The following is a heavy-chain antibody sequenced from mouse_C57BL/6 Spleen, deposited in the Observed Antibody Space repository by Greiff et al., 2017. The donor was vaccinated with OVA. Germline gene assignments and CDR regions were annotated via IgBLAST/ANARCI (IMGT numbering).Heavy chain of an antibody. Sequence: VQLQQSGPELVKPGASVKISCKASGYTFTDYYMNWVKQSHGKSLEWIGDINPNNGGTSYNQKFKGKATLTVDKSSSTAYMELRSLTSEDSAVYYCARREDLLLRYWGQGTTLTVSS. CDR1: GYTFTDYY. V-gene: IGHV1-26*01. CDR3: ARREDLLLRY. J-gene: IGHJ2*01. CDR2: INPNNGGT. D-gene: IGHD1-1*01.